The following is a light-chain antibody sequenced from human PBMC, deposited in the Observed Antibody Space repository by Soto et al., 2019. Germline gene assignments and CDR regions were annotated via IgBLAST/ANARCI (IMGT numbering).Light chain of an antibody. CDR2: YDS. J-gene: IGLJ1*01. V-gene: IGLV3-21*04. CDR1: NIGSKS. Sequence: SYELTQPPSVSVAPGKTARITWGGNNIGSKSVHWYQQKPGQAPVLVIYYDSDRPSGIPERFSGSNSGNTATLTISRVEAGDEADYYCQVWDSRSDPLYVFGTGTKLTVL. CDR3: QVWDSRSDPLYV.